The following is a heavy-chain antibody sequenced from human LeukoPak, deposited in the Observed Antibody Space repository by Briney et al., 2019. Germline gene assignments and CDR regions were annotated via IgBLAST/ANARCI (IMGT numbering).Heavy chain of an antibody. CDR2: IYTSGST. CDR1: GGSISSGSYY. V-gene: IGHV4-61*02. CDR3: ASLAAARTTDI. D-gene: IGHD6-13*01. Sequence: SQTLSLTCTVSGGSISSGSYYWSWIRQPAGKGLEWIGRIYTSGSTNYNPSLKSRVTISVDTSKNQFSLKLSSVTAADTAVYYCASLAAARTTDIWGQGTMVTVSS. J-gene: IGHJ3*02.